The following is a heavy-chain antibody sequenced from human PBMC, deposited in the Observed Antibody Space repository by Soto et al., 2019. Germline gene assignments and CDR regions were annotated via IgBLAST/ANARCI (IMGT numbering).Heavy chain of an antibody. D-gene: IGHD6-19*01. CDR1: GFTFSSYS. CDR3: ARASWSVEPIAVAGNSDY. J-gene: IGHJ4*02. Sequence: PGGSLRLSCAASGFTFSSYSMNWVRQAPGKGLEWVSSISSSSSYIYYADSVKGRFTISRDNAKNSLYLQMNSLRAEDTAVYYCARASWSVEPIAVAGNSDYWRQGTLITVS. V-gene: IGHV3-21*01. CDR2: ISSSSSYI.